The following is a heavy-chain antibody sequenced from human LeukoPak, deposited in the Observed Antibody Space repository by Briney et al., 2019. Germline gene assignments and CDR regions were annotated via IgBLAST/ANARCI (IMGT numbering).Heavy chain of an antibody. CDR2: IYPGDSDT. CDR1: GSSFTSYW. CDR3: ARRIDLGVRGVEAFDP. Sequence: GGALEISWQGSGSSFTSYWIGGVRQMPGKGLEGMGIIYPGDSDTRYSPSFQGQVTISADKSISTAYLQWSSLKASDTAMYYCARRIDLGVRGVEAFDPWGQGTLVTVSS. V-gene: IGHV5-51*01. J-gene: IGHJ5*02. D-gene: IGHD3-10*01.